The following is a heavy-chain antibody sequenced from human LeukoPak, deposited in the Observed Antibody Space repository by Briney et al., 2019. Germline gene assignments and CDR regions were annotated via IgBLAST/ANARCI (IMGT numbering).Heavy chain of an antibody. Sequence: SVKVSCKASGGTFSSYAISWVRQAPGQGLEWMGGIIPIFGTANYAQKFQGRVTITADESTSTAYMELSSLRSEDTAVYSCARDTQRATGRFDPWGQGTLVTVSS. J-gene: IGHJ5*02. CDR1: GGTFSSYA. D-gene: IGHD5-24*01. CDR2: IIPIFGTA. V-gene: IGHV1-69*01. CDR3: ARDTQRATGRFDP.